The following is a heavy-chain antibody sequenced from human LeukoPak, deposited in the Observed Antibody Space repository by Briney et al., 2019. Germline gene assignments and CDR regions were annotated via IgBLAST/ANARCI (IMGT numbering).Heavy chain of an antibody. CDR1: GFTFYNYG. CDR3: AKGSAYSDYYYYGMDV. V-gene: IGHV3-30*18. CDR2: ISYDGSNK. D-gene: IGHD4-11*01. J-gene: IGHJ6*02. Sequence: GGSLRLSCAASGFTFYNYGMHWVRQAPGKGLEWVAVISYDGSNKYYADSVKGRFTISRDNSKNTLYLQMNSLRPEDMAVYYCAKGSAYSDYYYYGMDVWGQGTTVTVSS.